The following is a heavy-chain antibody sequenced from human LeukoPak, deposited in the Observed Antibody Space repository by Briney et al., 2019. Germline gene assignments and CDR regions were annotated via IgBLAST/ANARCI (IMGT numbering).Heavy chain of an antibody. CDR3: ARGLRFLEWFYSYMDV. Sequence: SETLSLTCAVYGGSFSGYYWSWIRQPPGKGLEWIGEINHSGSTNYNPSLKSRVTISVDTSKNQFSLKLSSVTAADTAVYYCARGLRFLEWFYSYMDVWGKGTTVTVSS. J-gene: IGHJ6*03. CDR2: INHSGST. CDR1: GGSFSGYY. D-gene: IGHD3-3*01. V-gene: IGHV4-34*01.